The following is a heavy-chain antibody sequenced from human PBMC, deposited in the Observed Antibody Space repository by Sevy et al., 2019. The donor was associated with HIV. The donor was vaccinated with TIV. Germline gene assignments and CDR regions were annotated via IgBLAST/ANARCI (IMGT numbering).Heavy chain of an antibody. CDR1: GFTFSSYA. CDR3: AKDRRIVVVPAAIGFFNP. CDR2: ISGSGGST. Sequence: GGSLRLSCAASGFTFSSYAMSWVRQAPGKGLKWVSAISGSGGSTYYADSVKGRFTISRDNSKNTLYLQMNSLRAEDTAVYYCAKDRRIVVVPAAIGFFNPWGQRTLVTVSS. V-gene: IGHV3-23*01. J-gene: IGHJ5*02. D-gene: IGHD2-2*01.